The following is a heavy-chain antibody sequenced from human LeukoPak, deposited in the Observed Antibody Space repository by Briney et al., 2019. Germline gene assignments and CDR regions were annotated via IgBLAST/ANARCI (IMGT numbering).Heavy chain of an antibody. V-gene: IGHV1-69*05. CDR1: GGTFSSYA. CDR2: IIPIFGTA. J-gene: IGHJ5*02. Sequence: SVKVSCKASGGTFSSYAISWVRQAPGQGREWMGGIIPIFGTANYAQKFQGRVTITTDESTSTAYMELSSLRSEDTAVYYCARVHYSGSGSSNWFDPWGQGTLVTVSS. CDR3: ARVHYSGSGSSNWFDP. D-gene: IGHD3-10*01.